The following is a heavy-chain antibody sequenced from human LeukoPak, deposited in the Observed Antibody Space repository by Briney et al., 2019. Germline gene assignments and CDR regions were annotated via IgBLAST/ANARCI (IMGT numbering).Heavy chain of an antibody. CDR2: IYYSGST. CDR1: GGSISSGDYY. V-gene: IGHV4-30-4*01. Sequence: PSETLSLTCTVSGGSISSGDYYWSWIRQPPGKGLEWIGYIYYSGSTYYNPSLKSRVTISVDTSKNQFSLKLSSVTAADTAVYYCARIVVVPAAPKQTGWFDPWGQGTLVTVSS. D-gene: IGHD2-2*01. CDR3: ARIVVVPAAPKQTGWFDP. J-gene: IGHJ5*02.